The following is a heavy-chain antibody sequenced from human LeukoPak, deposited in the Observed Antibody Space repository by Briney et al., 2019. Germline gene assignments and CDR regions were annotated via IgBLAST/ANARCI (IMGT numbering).Heavy chain of an antibody. J-gene: IGHJ4*02. Sequence: SETLSLTCAVYGGSFSGYYWSWIRQPPGKGLEWIGEINHSGSTNYNPSLKSRVTISVDMPKNQFSLKLSSVTAADTAVYYCARGYNLFDYWGQGTLVTVSS. D-gene: IGHD5-24*01. CDR1: GGSFSGYY. CDR3: ARGYNLFDY. CDR2: INHSGST. V-gene: IGHV4-34*01.